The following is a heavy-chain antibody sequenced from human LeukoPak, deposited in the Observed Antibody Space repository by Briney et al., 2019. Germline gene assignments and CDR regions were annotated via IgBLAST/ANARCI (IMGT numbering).Heavy chain of an antibody. CDR3: GRVWVSLVRGVNLVRSGYFDY. CDR1: GYFISSGYY. D-gene: IGHD3-10*01. CDR2: IYHSGST. Sequence: SETLSLTCTVSGYFISSGYYWGWIRQPPGKGLEWIGSIYHSGSTYYNPSLKSRVTISVDTSKDQFSPKLSSVPAADTAVYYCGRVWVSLVRGVNLVRSGYFDYWGQGTLVTVSS. J-gene: IGHJ4*02. V-gene: IGHV4-38-2*02.